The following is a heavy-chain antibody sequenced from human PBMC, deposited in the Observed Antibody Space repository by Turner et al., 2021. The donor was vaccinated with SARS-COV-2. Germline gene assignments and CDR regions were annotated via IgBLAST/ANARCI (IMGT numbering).Heavy chain of an antibody. Sequence: QVQLVASGGGVVQPGRSLRLSCAAPGFPFRGYGMHWVRQAPGKGLEWVAVISYNGSNKYYADSVKGRFTISRDNSKNTLYLQMNSLRAEDTAVYYCAKDGAPFLLYFGEPTFYFDYWGQGTLVTVSS. CDR3: AKDGAPFLLYFGEPTFYFDY. CDR2: ISYNGSNK. V-gene: IGHV3-30*18. CDR1: GFPFRGYG. D-gene: IGHD3-10*01. J-gene: IGHJ4*02.